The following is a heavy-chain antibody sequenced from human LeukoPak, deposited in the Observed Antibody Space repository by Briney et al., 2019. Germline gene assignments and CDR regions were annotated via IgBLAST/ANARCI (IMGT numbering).Heavy chain of an antibody. CDR1: GFTVSSNY. J-gene: IGHJ3*02. D-gene: IGHD3-10*01. Sequence: GGSLRLSCAASGFTVSSNYMSWVRQAPGKGLEWVSVIYSGGGTNYADSVKGRFSISRDNSKNTVYLQMNSLRAEGTAVYYCATPRDTNGFDIWGQGTMVAVSS. CDR3: ATPRDTNGFDI. V-gene: IGHV3-53*01. CDR2: IYSGGGT.